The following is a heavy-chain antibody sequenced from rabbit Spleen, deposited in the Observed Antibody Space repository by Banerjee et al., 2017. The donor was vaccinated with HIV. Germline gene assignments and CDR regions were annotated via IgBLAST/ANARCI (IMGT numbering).Heavy chain of an antibody. J-gene: IGHJ2*01. D-gene: IGHD4-2*01. Sequence: QEQLVESGGGLVQPGGSLKLSCKASGFDFSGYGMSWVRQAPGKGLEWIGYIDAGSSGFTYFASWAKGRFTISKTSSTTVDLKMTRLTVADTATYFCARATYAAVNYADGFDPWGPGTLVTVS. V-gene: IGHV1S45*01. CDR1: GFDFSGYG. CDR2: IDAGSSGFT. CDR3: ARATYAAVNYADGFDP.